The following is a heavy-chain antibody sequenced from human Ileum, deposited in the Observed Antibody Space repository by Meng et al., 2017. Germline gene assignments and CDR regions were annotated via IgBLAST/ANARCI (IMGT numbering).Heavy chain of an antibody. CDR3: ARVVGYCSVGSCHSAY. J-gene: IGHJ4*02. D-gene: IGHD2-15*01. V-gene: IGHV7-4-1*02. CDR1: GYSFTSYA. CDR2: LNTNTGNP. Sequence: QVQRVQSGSDVKGPGASGTVSCKASGYSFTSYAINWLRQAPGQGREWMGWLNTNTGNPTYAQDFTGRSVFSLDTSVSTAYLQISSLESEDTAVYFCARVVGYCSVGSCHSAYWGQGTLVTVSS.